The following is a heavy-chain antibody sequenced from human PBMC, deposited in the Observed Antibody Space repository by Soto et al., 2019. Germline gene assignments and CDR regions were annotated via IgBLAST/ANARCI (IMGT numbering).Heavy chain of an antibody. Sequence: LRLSCAASGFTFSSYEMNWVRQAPGKGLEWVSYISSSGSTIYYADSVKGRFTISRDNAKNSLYLQMNSLRAEDTAVYYCARAPKGVINWFDPWGQGTLVTVSS. D-gene: IGHD3-16*01. CDR1: GFTFSSYE. CDR3: ARAPKGVINWFDP. CDR2: ISSSGSTI. J-gene: IGHJ5*02. V-gene: IGHV3-48*03.